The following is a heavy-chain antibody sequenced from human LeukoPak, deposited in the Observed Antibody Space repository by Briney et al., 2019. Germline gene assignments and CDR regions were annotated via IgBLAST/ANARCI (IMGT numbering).Heavy chain of an antibody. V-gene: IGHV4-59*01. CDR2: IYYSGST. CDR1: GGSISSYY. D-gene: IGHD3-10*01. CDR3: ATLLGPDAFDI. Sequence: PSETLSLTCTVSGGSISSYYWSWIRQPPGKGLEWIGYIYYSGSTNHNPSLKSRVTISVDTSKNQFSLKLSSVTAADTAVYYCATLLGPDAFDIWGQGTMVTVSS. J-gene: IGHJ3*02.